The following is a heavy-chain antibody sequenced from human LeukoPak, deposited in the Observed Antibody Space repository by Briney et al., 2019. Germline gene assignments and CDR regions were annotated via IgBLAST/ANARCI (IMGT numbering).Heavy chain of an antibody. CDR1: GFTFSVYW. D-gene: IGHD4/OR15-4a*01. CDR2: INTGGNDI. Sequence: PGGSLRLSCTASGFTFSVYWMRGVRQAPGKGLVWLSRINTGGNDITYADSVKGRFTISRDNAKNTLYLQMNSLTVEDTAVYFCSASRPHYGDYYGLDVWGHGTTVTVSS. CDR3: SASRPHYGDYYGLDV. V-gene: IGHV3-74*01. J-gene: IGHJ6*02.